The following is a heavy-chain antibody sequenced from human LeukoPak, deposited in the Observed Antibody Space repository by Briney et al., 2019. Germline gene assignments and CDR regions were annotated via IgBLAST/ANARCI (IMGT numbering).Heavy chain of an antibody. Sequence: GASVKVSCKTSGYGFPGSYIHWVRQAPGQGLEWMGWINPNNGGTNYAQKFQGRVTMTRDTSISTAYMELSRLTSDDTAVYYCAARLGSCNDPRCDYFYYWGQGTLVTVSS. CDR2: INPNNGGT. D-gene: IGHD2-15*01. J-gene: IGHJ4*02. V-gene: IGHV1-2*02. CDR3: AARLGSCNDPRCDYFYY. CDR1: GYGFPGSY.